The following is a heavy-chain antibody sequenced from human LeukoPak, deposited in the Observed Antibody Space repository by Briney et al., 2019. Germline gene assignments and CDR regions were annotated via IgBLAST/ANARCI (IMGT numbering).Heavy chain of an antibody. CDR1: GGSISSYY. Sequence: SETLSLTCTVSGGSISSYYWTWIRQPPGKGLEWIGYIYYSGSTNYNPSLKSRVTISVAASKNQFSLKVSSVTAADTAVYYCARHGSIAAADPRYFDPWGQGTLVTVSS. D-gene: IGHD6-13*01. V-gene: IGHV4-59*08. CDR2: IYYSGST. J-gene: IGHJ5*02. CDR3: ARHGSIAAADPRYFDP.